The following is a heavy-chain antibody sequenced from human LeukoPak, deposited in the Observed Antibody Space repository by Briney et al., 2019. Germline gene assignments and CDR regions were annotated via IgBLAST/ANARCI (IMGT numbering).Heavy chain of an antibody. J-gene: IGHJ3*02. CDR3: ARRRTGSGTAFDI. Sequence: GGSLRLSCAASGFTFSRYWMSWVRQAPGKGLEWVANIKHEGSEKYYADSVKGRFTISRDNAKNSLFLQMNSLRADDTAVYYCARRRTGSGTAFDIWGQGTMVTVSS. V-gene: IGHV3-7*05. CDR1: GFTFSRYW. D-gene: IGHD1-26*01. CDR2: IKHEGSEK.